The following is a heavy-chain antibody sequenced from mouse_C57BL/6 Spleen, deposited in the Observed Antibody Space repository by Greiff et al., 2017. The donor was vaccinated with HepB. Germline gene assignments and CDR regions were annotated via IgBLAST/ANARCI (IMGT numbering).Heavy chain of an antibody. J-gene: IGHJ2*01. CDR3: ARKGITTVVGGDY. CDR1: GYSFTGYY. Sequence: VQLQQSGPELVKPGASVKISCKASGYSFTGYYMNWVKQSPEKSLEWIGEINPSTGGTTYNQKFKAKATLTVDKSSSTAYMQLKSLTSEDSAVSYCARKGITTVVGGDYWGQGTTLTVSS. CDR2: INPSTGGT. D-gene: IGHD1-1*01. V-gene: IGHV1-42*01.